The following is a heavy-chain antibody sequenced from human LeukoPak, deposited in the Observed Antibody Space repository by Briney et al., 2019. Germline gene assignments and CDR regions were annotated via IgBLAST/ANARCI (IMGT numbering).Heavy chain of an antibody. J-gene: IGHJ4*02. Sequence: GASVKVSCKASGYTFTSYGISWVRQAPGQGLEWMGWISAYNGNTNYAQKLQGRVTMTTDTSTSTAYMELSRLRSDDTAVYYCARAPRYCSGGSCYFVDYWGQGTLVTVSS. V-gene: IGHV1-18*01. CDR3: ARAPRYCSGGSCYFVDY. CDR2: ISAYNGNT. CDR1: GYTFTSYG. D-gene: IGHD2-15*01.